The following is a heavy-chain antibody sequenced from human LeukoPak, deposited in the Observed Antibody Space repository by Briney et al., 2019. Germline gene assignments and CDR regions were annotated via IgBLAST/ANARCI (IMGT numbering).Heavy chain of an antibody. V-gene: IGHV1-2*06. D-gene: IGHD3-10*01. J-gene: IGHJ4*02. CDR2: INPNSGGT. CDR1: GYTFTGYY. CDR3: ARDLITMVLGVSSPLPDY. Sequence: ASVKVSCKASGYTFTGYYMHWVRQAPGQGLEWMGRINPNSGGTNYAQKFQGRVTMTRDTSISTAYMELSRLRSDDTAVYYCARDLITMVLGVSSPLPDYWGQGTLVTVSS.